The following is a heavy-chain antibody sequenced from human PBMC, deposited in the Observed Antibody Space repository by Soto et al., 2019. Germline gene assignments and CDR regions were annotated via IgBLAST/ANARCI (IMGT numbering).Heavy chain of an antibody. V-gene: IGHV4-31*03. CDR3: ARVFSDSSSFFDP. Sequence: QVQLQESGPGLVKPSQTLSLTCTVSGGSISSGNYYWSWIRQHPGKGLEWIGYIFYSGRTYYNPSLKSRVTISVDTSKTQFSLKLSSVTAADTAVYYCARVFSDSSSFFDPWGQGTLVTVSS. D-gene: IGHD6-13*01. J-gene: IGHJ5*02. CDR2: IFYSGRT. CDR1: GGSISSGNYY.